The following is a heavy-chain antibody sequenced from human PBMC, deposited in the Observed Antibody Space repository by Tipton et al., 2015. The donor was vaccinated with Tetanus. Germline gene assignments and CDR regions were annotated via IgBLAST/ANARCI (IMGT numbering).Heavy chain of an antibody. CDR3: ARGGRDAYNNPLGAFDV. CDR2: ISHSGSS. J-gene: IGHJ3*01. D-gene: IGHD5-24*01. V-gene: IGHV4-34*01. CDR1: GGSFSLYY. Sequence: LRLSCTVSGGSFSLYYWNWVRQSPGKGLEWIGEISHSGSSSYSPSLKSRVTISVDTSKNQFSLRLSSVAAADTAVYYCARGGRDAYNNPLGAFDVWGRGTTVTVSS.